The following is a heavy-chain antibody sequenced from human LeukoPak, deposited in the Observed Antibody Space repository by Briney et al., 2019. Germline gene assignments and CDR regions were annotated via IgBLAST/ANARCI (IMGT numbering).Heavy chain of an antibody. Sequence: GGSLRLSCVDSGITFSKYWMNWVRQAPGKGLEWVANMKHDGNEKHYVDSVEGRFTISRDNAKSSLYLHMNNLRAEDTAVYYCARDLGHSGYDLYDYWGQGTLVTVSS. CDR1: GITFSKYW. D-gene: IGHD5-12*01. CDR2: MKHDGNEK. CDR3: ARDLGHSGYDLYDY. V-gene: IGHV3-7*01. J-gene: IGHJ4*02.